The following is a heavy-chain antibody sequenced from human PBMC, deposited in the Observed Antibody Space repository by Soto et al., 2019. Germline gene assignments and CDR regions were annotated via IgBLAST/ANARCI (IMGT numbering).Heavy chain of an antibody. D-gene: IGHD3-3*01. CDR1: GFTVSSNY. V-gene: IGHV3-53*04. CDR3: ATHYTIFGVEDAFDI. J-gene: IGHJ3*02. CDR2: IYSGGST. Sequence: EVQLVESGGGLVQPGGSLRLSCAASGFTVSSNYMSWVRQAPGKGLEWVSAIYSGGSTYYADSVKGRFTISRHNSKNTLYLQMNSLRAEDTAVYYCATHYTIFGVEDAFDIWGQGTMVTVSS.